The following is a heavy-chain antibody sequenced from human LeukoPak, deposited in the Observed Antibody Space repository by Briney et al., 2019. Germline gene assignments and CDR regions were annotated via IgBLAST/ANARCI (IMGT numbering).Heavy chain of an antibody. CDR1: GGSISSYY. J-gene: IGHJ6*03. CDR2: IYDSGST. CDR3: ARNIVVAPAAISSYHYYMDV. D-gene: IGHD2-2*01. Sequence: KPSETLSLTCTVSGGSISSYYWSWIRQPPGKGLEWIGYIYDSGSTYYNPSLKSRVTISVDRSKNQFSLKLSSVTAADTAVYYCARNIVVAPAAISSYHYYMDVWGKGTTVTVS. V-gene: IGHV4-59*12.